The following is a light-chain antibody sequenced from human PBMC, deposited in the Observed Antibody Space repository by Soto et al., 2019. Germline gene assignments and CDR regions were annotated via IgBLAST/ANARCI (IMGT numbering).Light chain of an antibody. CDR2: GAS. V-gene: IGKV3-20*01. J-gene: IGKJ4*01. CDR1: QSVSSSY. Sequence: EIVLTQSPGTMSLSPGERATLSCRARQSVSSSYLAWYQQKPGQAPRLLIYGASSRATGIPDRFSGSGSGTAFTLTISRLEPEGFAVYYCQQYGSSPPLTFGGGTKVEIK. CDR3: QQYGSSPPLT.